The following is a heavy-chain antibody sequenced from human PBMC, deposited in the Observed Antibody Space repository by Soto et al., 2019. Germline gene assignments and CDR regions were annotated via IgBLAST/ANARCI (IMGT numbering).Heavy chain of an antibody. Sequence: SETLSLTCTVSGGSISSGGYYWSWIRQHPGKGLEWIGYIYYSGSTYYNPSLKSRVTISVDTSKNQFSLKLSSVTAADTAVYYCARWGYCSSTSCYNWFDPWGQGTLVTVSS. V-gene: IGHV4-31*03. CDR2: IYYSGST. CDR3: ARWGYCSSTSCYNWFDP. J-gene: IGHJ5*02. CDR1: GGSISSGGYY. D-gene: IGHD2-2*01.